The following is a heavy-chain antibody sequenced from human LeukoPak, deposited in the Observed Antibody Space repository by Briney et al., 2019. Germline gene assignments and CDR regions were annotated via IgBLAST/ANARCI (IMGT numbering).Heavy chain of an antibody. CDR1: GGSISSGSYY. Sequence: SQTLSLTCTVSGGSISSGSYYWSWIRQPAGKGLEWIGRIYTSGSINYNPSLKSRVTISVDTSKNQFSLKLSSVTAADTAVYYCARDRAYGGNLDYWGQGTLVTVSS. CDR3: ARDRAYGGNLDY. V-gene: IGHV4-61*02. J-gene: IGHJ4*02. CDR2: IYTSGSI. D-gene: IGHD4-23*01.